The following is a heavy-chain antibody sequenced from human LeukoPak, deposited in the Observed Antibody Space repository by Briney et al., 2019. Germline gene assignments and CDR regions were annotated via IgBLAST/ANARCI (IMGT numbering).Heavy chain of an antibody. D-gene: IGHD3-22*01. CDR1: GGSISSYY. CDR3: ARLPNYYDSSGYYFYYYYYGMDV. Sequence: SETLSLTCTVSGGSISSYYWSWIRQPPGKGLEWIGYIYYSGSTNYNPSLKSRVTISVDTSKNQFSLKLSSVTAADTAVYYCARLPNYYDSSGYYFYYYYYGMDVWGQGTTVTVSS. V-gene: IGHV4-59*08. J-gene: IGHJ6*02. CDR2: IYYSGST.